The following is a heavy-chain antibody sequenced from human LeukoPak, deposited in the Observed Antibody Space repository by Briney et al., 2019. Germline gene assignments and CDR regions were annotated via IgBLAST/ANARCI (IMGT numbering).Heavy chain of an antibody. Sequence: PGGSLRLSCAASGFTFSSYSMNWVRQAPGKGLEWVSYISSSSSTIYYADSVKGRFTISRDNSKNTLYLQMNSLRAEDTAVYYCAKDRYRRGYSGYDADYWGQGTLVTVSS. CDR1: GFTFSSYS. J-gene: IGHJ4*02. V-gene: IGHV3-48*01. CDR3: AKDRYRRGYSGYDADY. CDR2: ISSSSSTI. D-gene: IGHD5-12*01.